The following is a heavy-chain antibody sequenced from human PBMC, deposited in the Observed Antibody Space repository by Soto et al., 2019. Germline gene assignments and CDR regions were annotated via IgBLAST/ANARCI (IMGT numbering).Heavy chain of an antibody. J-gene: IGHJ4*02. D-gene: IGHD3-22*01. V-gene: IGHV4-38-2*01. Sequence: LSLTCAVSGYSISSGYYWGWIRQPPGKGLEWIGSIYHSGSTYYNPSLKSRVTISVDTSKNQFSLKLSSVTAADTAVYYCARVYYDSGAYYYDYFDYWGQGTLVTVSS. CDR2: IYHSGST. CDR3: ARVYYDSGAYYYDYFDY. CDR1: GYSISSGYY.